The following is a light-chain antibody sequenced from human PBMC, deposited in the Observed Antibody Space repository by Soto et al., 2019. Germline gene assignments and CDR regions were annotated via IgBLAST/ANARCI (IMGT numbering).Light chain of an antibody. CDR1: SSDVGGYNY. Sequence: QSEVPQAATVSGSPGQSITISCTGTSSDVGGYNYVSWYQQHPGKAPKLMIYDVSNRPSGVSNRFSGSKSGNTASLTISGLQAEDEADYYCSSYTSSSRYVFGTGTKVTVL. CDR2: DVS. V-gene: IGLV2-14*01. CDR3: SSYTSSSRYV. J-gene: IGLJ1*01.